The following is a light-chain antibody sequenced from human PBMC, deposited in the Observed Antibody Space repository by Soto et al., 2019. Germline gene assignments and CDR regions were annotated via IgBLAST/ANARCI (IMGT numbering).Light chain of an antibody. Sequence: DIPMTHSPSPPSGSVGERVTITCPASQSVSNWLAWYQQKPGKAHKVLIYDVSSLDRGVPSRFSGSGSGTELILTISSLQPDDFATYYCKQYDSYSWTFGQGTKVDIK. V-gene: IGKV1-5*01. J-gene: IGKJ1*01. CDR3: KQYDSYSWT. CDR2: DVS. CDR1: QSVSNW.